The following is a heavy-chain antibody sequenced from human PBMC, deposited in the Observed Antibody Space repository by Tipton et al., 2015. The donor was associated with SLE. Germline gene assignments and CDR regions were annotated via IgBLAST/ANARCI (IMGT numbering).Heavy chain of an antibody. Sequence: TLSLTCTVSGGSISSSSYYWGWIRQPPGKGLEWIGSIYYSGSTYYNPSLKSRVTISVDTSKNQFSLKLSSVTAADTAVYYCARDGTVTGDGMDVWGQGTTVTVCS. V-gene: IGHV4-39*07. D-gene: IGHD4-17*01. CDR2: IYYSGST. CDR3: ARDGTVTGDGMDV. J-gene: IGHJ6*02. CDR1: GGSISSSSYY.